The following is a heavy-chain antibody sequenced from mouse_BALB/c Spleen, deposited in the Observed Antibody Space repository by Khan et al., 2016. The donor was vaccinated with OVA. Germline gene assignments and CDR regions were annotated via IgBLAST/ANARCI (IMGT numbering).Heavy chain of an antibody. CDR1: GFSLTSFI. J-gene: IGHJ1*01. Sequence: QVQLKESGPGLVAPSQSLSITCTVSGFSLTSFIVSWVRQPPGKGLEWLGMIWGDGSTNYHSALISRLNIIKDNSKGQVFLELNSLQTDDTATYXCAKPKFGKGYFDVWGAGTTVTVSS. V-gene: IGHV2-3*01. D-gene: IGHD2-10*02. CDR3: AKPKFGKGYFDV. CDR2: IWGDGST.